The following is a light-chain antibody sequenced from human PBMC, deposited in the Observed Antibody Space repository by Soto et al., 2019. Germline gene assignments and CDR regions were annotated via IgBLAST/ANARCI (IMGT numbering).Light chain of an antibody. CDR3: QQYKDWRT. V-gene: IGKV3-15*01. Sequence: IVMTQSPATLSVSPGERATLSCRASQTIDNKLACYQQRPGQAPRLLIYGASIRATGIPARFSGSGSGTEFTLTISGLQSEDFGVYYCQQYKDWRTFGQGTNVDIK. CDR2: GAS. CDR1: QTIDNK. J-gene: IGKJ1*01.